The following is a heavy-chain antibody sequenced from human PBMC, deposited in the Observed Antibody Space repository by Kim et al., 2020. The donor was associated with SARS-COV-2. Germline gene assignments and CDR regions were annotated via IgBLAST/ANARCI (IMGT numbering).Heavy chain of an antibody. J-gene: IGHJ6*02. V-gene: IGHV3-74*03. CDR1: GFTFSNYR. CDR3: ARVYHSNTDVNLYCGMDV. Sequence: GGSLRLSCAASGFTFSNYRMHWVRQAPGRGLVWVSRLNGDGGDTAYADFARGRFTISRDNAKNTLYLQMNGLRVDDTAVYYCARVYHSNTDVNLYCGMDVWGQGTTVIVSS. CDR2: LNGDGGDT. D-gene: IGHD2-2*01.